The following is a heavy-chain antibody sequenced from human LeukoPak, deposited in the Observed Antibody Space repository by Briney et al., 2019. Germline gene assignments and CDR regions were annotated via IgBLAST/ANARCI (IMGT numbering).Heavy chain of an antibody. CDR2: IYSGGST. CDR1: GFTVSSNY. D-gene: IGHD6-19*01. Sequence: GGSLRLSCAASGFTVSSNYMSWVRQAPGKGLEWVSVIYSGGSTYYADSVKGRFTISRDNSKSTLFLQINSLRVEDTAVYYCAKDVWMAVAGKAYWGQGTLVTVSS. CDR3: AKDVWMAVAGKAY. J-gene: IGHJ4*02. V-gene: IGHV3-53*01.